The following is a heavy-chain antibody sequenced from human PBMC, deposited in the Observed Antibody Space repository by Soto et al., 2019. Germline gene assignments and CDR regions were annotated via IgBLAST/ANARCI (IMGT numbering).Heavy chain of an antibody. CDR2: ISGGGGST. CDR1: GFTFGSYA. CDR3: AKDHSSNYHYYYMDV. J-gene: IGHJ6*03. D-gene: IGHD1-26*01. Sequence: PGGSLRLSCAASGFTFGSYAMTWVRQAPGKGLEWVSAISGGGGSTYYADSVKGRFTISRDNSKNTLYLQMNSLRAEDTAVYYCAKDHSSNYHYYYMDVWGKGTTVTVSS. V-gene: IGHV3-23*01.